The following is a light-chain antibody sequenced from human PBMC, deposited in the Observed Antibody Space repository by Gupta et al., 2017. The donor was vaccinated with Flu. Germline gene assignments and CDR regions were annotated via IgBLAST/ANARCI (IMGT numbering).Light chain of an antibody. J-gene: IGKJ1*01. CDR3: QQYDSTPET. V-gene: IGKV4-1*01. CDR2: WAS. Sequence: DIVMTQSPDSLAVSLGERATINCKSSQSVLYSSNNKNYLAWYQQKPGQPPNLLIYWASTRESGVPDRFSGSGSGTDFTLTISSLQAEDVAVYYCQQYDSTPETFGQATKVEIK. CDR1: QSVLYSSNNKNY.